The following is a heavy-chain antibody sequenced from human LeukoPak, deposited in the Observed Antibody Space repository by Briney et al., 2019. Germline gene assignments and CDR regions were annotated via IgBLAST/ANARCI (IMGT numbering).Heavy chain of an antibody. V-gene: IGHV3-30*04. Sequence: GRSLRLSCAASGFTFSSYAMHWVRQAPGKGLEWVAVISYDGSNKYYADSVKGRFTISRDNSANTLYLQMSSLRVEDTAVYYCAREWGRIAVAGGPGYWGQGALVTVSS. CDR2: ISYDGSNK. J-gene: IGHJ4*02. CDR3: AREWGRIAVAGGPGY. D-gene: IGHD6-19*01. CDR1: GFTFSSYA.